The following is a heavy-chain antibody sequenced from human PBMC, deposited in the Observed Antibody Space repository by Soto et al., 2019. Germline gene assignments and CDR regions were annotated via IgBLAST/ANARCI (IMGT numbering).Heavy chain of an antibody. CDR3: AKETATGGGAFDI. Sequence: XGSLRLSCVASGFTCSSYDMCWVRQAPGKGLEWVSTILVGGSTHYPDSVKGRFTISRDNSKNTVFMQMNSLTAGDTAVYYCAKETATGGGAFDICGQGTVVTVSS. CDR2: ILVGGST. J-gene: IGHJ3*02. D-gene: IGHD2-8*02. V-gene: IGHV3-23*01. CDR1: GFTCSSYD.